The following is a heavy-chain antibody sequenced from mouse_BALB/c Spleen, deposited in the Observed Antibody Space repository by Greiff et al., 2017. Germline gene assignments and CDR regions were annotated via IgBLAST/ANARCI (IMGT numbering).Heavy chain of an antibody. CDR2: ISYSGST. V-gene: IGHV3-2*02. Sequence: EVKLVESGPGLVKPSQSLSLTCTVTGYSITSDYVWNWIRQFPGNKLERMGFISYSGSTSYNPTLKSRTSITPDTSKNPFFLQLNSVTTGDTATYCGARGGYYGHFDYWGQGTTLTVSS. J-gene: IGHJ2*01. D-gene: IGHD1-2*01. CDR1: GYSITSDYV. CDR3: ARGGYYGHFDY.